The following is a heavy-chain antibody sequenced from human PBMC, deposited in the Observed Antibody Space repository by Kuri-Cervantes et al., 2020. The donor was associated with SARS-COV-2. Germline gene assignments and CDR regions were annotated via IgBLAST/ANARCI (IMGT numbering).Heavy chain of an antibody. Sequence: GGSLRLSCAASGFTFDVYGMSWVRQAPGKGLEWVSGFNWNVGSTGYADSVKGRFTISRDNAKNSPYLQMNSLRGEDKALYYCARDTRRRSGNLPFDYWGQGTLVTVSS. CDR3: ARDTRRRSGNLPFDY. J-gene: IGHJ4*02. CDR2: FNWNVGST. D-gene: IGHD3-3*01. V-gene: IGHV3-20*04. CDR1: GFTFDVYG.